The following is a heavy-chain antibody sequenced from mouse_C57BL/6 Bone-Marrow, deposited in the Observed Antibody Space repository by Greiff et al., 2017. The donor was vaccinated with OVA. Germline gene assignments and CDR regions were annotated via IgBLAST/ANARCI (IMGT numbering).Heavy chain of an antibody. D-gene: IGHD2-1*01. CDR1: GFTFSSYA. V-gene: IGHV5-4*01. J-gene: IGHJ4*01. CDR3: ARSGNYLYYYAMDY. Sequence: EVHLVESGGGLVKPGGSLKLSCAASGFTFSSYAMSWVRQTPEKRLEWVATISDGGSYTYYPDNVKGRFTISRDNAKNNLYLQMSHLKSEDTAMYYCARSGNYLYYYAMDYWGQGTSVTVSS. CDR2: ISDGGSYT.